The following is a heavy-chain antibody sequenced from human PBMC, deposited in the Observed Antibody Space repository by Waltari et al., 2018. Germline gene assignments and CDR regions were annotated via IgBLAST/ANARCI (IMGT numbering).Heavy chain of an antibody. Sequence: QLQLQESGPGLVKPSETLSLTCTVSGGSIRSSSYYWGWIRPPPGKGLEWIGRIYYSGSTYHNPSRKSRVTISVDTSKNQFSLKRGSVTAADTAVYYCARHPAMTIMLWYFDLWGRGTLVTVSS. D-gene: IGHD2-8*01. CDR2: IYYSGST. CDR3: ARHPAMTIMLWYFDL. J-gene: IGHJ2*01. V-gene: IGHV4-39*01. CDR1: GGSIRSSSYY.